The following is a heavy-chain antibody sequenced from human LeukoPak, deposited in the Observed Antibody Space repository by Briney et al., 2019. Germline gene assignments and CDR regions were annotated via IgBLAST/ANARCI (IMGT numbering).Heavy chain of an antibody. CDR2: IYYSGST. V-gene: IGHV4-39*07. Sequence: PSETLSLTCTVSGGSISSSSYYWGWIRQPPGKGLEWIGSIYYSGSTSYNPSLQSRVTISVDTSKNQFSLKLSSVTAADTAVYYCARDGGSGWSYNWFDPWGQGTLVTVSS. CDR1: GGSISSSSYY. CDR3: ARDGGSGWSYNWFDP. J-gene: IGHJ5*02. D-gene: IGHD6-19*01.